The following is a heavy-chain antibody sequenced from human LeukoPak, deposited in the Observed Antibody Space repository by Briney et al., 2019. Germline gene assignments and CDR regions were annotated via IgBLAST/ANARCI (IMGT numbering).Heavy chain of an antibody. CDR1: GYTFTSYG. CDR2: ISAYNGNT. D-gene: IGHD2-15*01. Sequence: ASVKVSSKASGYTFTSYGISWVRQAPGQGLEWMGWISAYNGNTNYAQKLQGRVTMTTDTSTSTAYMELRSQRSDDTAVYYCARYVVVVSPEYYFDYWGQGTLVTVSS. J-gene: IGHJ4*02. V-gene: IGHV1-18*01. CDR3: ARYVVVVSPEYYFDY.